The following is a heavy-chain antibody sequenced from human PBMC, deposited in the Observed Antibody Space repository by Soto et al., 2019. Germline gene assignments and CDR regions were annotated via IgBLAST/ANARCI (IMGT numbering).Heavy chain of an antibody. CDR1: GGSISSSSYY. J-gene: IGHJ4*02. CDR2: IYYSGST. CDR3: ARLGYGGYFDY. D-gene: IGHD1-26*01. V-gene: IGHV4-39*01. Sequence: KTSETLSLTCTVSGGSISSSSYYWGWIRQPPGKGLEWIGSIYYSGSTYYNPSLKSRVTISVDTSKNQFSLKLSSVTAADTAVYYCARLGYGGYFDYWGQGTLVTVSS.